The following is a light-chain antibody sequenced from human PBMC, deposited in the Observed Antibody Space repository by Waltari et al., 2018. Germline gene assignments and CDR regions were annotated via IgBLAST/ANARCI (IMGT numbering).Light chain of an antibody. CDR3: QKYGSLPAT. CDR2: DAS. CDR1: QSVRRF. Sequence: EIVLTQSPGTLSLSPGERATLSCRASQSVRRFLAWYQQKPGQAPRLLIYDASSRPTGIPDRFSGSGFGTDFSLTISRLEPEDFAVYYCQKYGSLPATFGQGTKVEIK. V-gene: IGKV3-20*01. J-gene: IGKJ1*01.